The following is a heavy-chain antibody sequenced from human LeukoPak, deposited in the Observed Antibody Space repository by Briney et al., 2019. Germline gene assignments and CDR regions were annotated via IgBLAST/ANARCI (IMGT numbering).Heavy chain of an antibody. CDR1: GGSFSGYY. V-gene: IGHV4-34*01. D-gene: IGHD5-18*01. CDR3: ARGAPKEIQLWLRLRGVAFDI. J-gene: IGHJ3*02. Sequence: SEALSLTCAVYGGSFSGYYWSWIRQPPGKGLEWIGEINHSGSTNYNPSLKSRVTISVDTSKNQFSLKLNSVTAADTAVYYCARGAPKEIQLWLRLRGVAFDIWGQGTMVTVSS. CDR2: INHSGST.